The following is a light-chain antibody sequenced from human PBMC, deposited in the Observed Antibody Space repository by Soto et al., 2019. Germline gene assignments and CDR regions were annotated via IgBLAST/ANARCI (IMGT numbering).Light chain of an antibody. Sequence: QSALTQPPSASGSPGQSVTISFTGTSSDVGGYNYVSWYQQHPGKVPKLMIYEVSKRPSGVPDRFSGSKSGNTASLTVSGLQAEDEADYYCSSYAGRNTDYVFGTGTKVTVL. J-gene: IGLJ1*01. CDR3: SSYAGRNTDYV. V-gene: IGLV2-8*01. CDR2: EVS. CDR1: SSDVGGYNY.